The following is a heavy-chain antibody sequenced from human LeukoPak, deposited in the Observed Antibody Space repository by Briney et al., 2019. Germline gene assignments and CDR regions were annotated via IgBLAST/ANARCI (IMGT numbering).Heavy chain of an antibody. CDR2: IYYSGST. Sequence: PSQTLSLTCTVSGGSISSGDYYWGWLREPPGKGLEWIGYIYYSGSTYYNPSLKSRVTISVDTSKNQFSLKLSILTSADSAVYYRVRDSVGANPPAIDMCRQGRLATVSS. J-gene: IGHJ3*02. CDR3: VRDSVGANPPAIDM. V-gene: IGHV4-30-4*08. D-gene: IGHD1-26*01. CDR1: GGSISSGDYY.